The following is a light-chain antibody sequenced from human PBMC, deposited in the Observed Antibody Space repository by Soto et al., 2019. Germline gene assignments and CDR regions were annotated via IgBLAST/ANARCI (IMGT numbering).Light chain of an antibody. Sequence: IQLTQSPSSLSASVGDRVTITCRASQGIGRYLAWYQQKPGEAPKLLIFAASTLQSGVPSRFSGSGSGTDFTLTISSLQAEDFATYYCQQLSTYPSTFGGGTKVEI. CDR1: QGIGRY. J-gene: IGKJ4*01. V-gene: IGKV1-9*01. CDR3: QQLSTYPST. CDR2: AAS.